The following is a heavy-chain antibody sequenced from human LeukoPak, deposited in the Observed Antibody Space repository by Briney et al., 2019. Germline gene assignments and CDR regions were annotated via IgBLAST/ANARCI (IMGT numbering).Heavy chain of an antibody. D-gene: IGHD4-17*01. J-gene: IGHJ6*02. Sequence: GASVKVSCKASGYTFTSYDINWVRQATGQGLEWMGWMNPNSGNTGYAQKFQGRVTMTRNTSISTAYMELSSLRSEDTAAYYCARSLTTVYYYGMDVWGQGTTVTVSS. CDR3: ARSLTTVYYYGMDV. V-gene: IGHV1-8*01. CDR1: GYTFTSYD. CDR2: MNPNSGNT.